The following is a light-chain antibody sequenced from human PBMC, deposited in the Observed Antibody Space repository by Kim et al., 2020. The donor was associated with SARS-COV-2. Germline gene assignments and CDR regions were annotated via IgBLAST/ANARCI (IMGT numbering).Light chain of an antibody. CDR1: QSVSSNY. CDR3: QQYGSSPLT. V-gene: IGKV3-20*01. CDR2: GAS. J-gene: IGKJ4*01. Sequence: EIVLTQSPGTLSLSPGERATLSCRASQSVSSNYLAWYQQKPGQAPRLLIYGASSRATGIPDRFSGSGYGTDFPLTISRLEPEDFAVYYCQQYGSSPLTFGGGTKVEI.